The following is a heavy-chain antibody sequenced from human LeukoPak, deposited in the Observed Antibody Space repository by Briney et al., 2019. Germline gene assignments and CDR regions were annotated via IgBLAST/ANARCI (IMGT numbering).Heavy chain of an antibody. D-gene: IGHD3-10*01. Sequence: SETLSLTCAVYGGSFSGYYWSRIRQPPGKGLEWIGEINHSGSTNYNPSLKSRVTISVDTSKNQFSLKLSSVTAADTAVYYCARFPGAGYYGSGSLDYWGQGTLVTVSS. CDR1: GGSFSGYY. V-gene: IGHV4-34*01. J-gene: IGHJ4*02. CDR3: ARFPGAGYYGSGSLDY. CDR2: INHSGST.